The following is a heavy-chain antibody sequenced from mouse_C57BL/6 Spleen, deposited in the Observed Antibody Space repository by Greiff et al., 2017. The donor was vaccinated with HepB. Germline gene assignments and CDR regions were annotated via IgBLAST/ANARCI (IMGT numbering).Heavy chain of an antibody. V-gene: IGHV3-6*01. D-gene: IGHD2-1*01. J-gene: IGHJ3*01. CDR1: GYSITSGYY. CDR3: AREDQLLWFAY. CDR2: ISYDGSN. Sequence: EVQLQESGPGLVKPSQSLSLTCSVTGYSITSGYYWNWIRQFPGNKLEWMGYISYDGSNNYNPSLKNRISITRDTSKNQFFLKLNSVTTEDTATYDCAREDQLLWFAYWGQGTLVTVSA.